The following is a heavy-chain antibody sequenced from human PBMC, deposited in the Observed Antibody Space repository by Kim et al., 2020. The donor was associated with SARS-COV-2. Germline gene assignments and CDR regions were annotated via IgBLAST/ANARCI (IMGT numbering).Heavy chain of an antibody. Sequence: SETLSLTCTVSGGSISNYYWSWIRQPPGKGLEWIGYIYYSGSTNYNPSLQSRVTMSVNTSKIQFSLKLSSVTAVDTAVYYCARGILGFCSSSSCPEGAF. V-gene: IGHV4-59*01. CDR3: ARGILGFCSSSSCPEGAF. CDR2: IYYSGST. J-gene: IGHJ3*01. CDR1: GGSISNYY. D-gene: IGHD2-2*01.